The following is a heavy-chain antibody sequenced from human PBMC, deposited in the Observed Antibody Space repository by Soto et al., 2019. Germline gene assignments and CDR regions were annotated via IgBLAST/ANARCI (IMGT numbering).Heavy chain of an antibody. Sequence: QVQLVQSGAEVKKPGASAKVSCKASGYTFTSNAMHWVRQAPGQRLEWMGWINAGNGNTKYSQNFQGRVTITRDTSASTAYMELNSLKSEDTAVYYCASHIWGSYHLDYWGQGTLVTVSS. CDR2: INAGNGNT. V-gene: IGHV1-3*01. CDR1: GYTFTSNA. J-gene: IGHJ4*02. D-gene: IGHD3-16*02. CDR3: ASHIWGSYHLDY.